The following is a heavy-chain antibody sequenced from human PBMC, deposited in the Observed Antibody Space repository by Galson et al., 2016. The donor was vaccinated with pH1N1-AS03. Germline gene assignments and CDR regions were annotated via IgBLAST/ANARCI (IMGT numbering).Heavy chain of an antibody. D-gene: IGHD5-12*01. CDR3: ARDLEYSPYEHTITA. J-gene: IGHJ5*02. V-gene: IGHV3-7*03. CDR1: GFTFSNYA. CDR2: IKVDGSEK. Sequence: SLRLSCAASGFTFSNYAINWVRQAPGKGLEWVANIKVDGSEKYYVDSVKGRFIISRDNTKNSLYLQVNSLRPDDTAVYYCARDLEYSPYEHTITAWGQGTLVTVSS.